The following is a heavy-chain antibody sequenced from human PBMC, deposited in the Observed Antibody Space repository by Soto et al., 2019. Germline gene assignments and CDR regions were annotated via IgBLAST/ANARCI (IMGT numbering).Heavy chain of an antibody. V-gene: IGHV3-21*01. D-gene: IGHD6-13*01. Sequence: PGGSLRLSCAASGFTFRSFTMNWVRQAPGKGLEWVSTISSNSAYIYYTDALRGRFTISRDNAKNSLHLQTNSLRAEDTAVYYCTRDASRDSSARGWFDPWGPGTLVTVYS. CDR3: TRDASRDSSARGWFDP. CDR1: GFTFRSFT. CDR2: ISSNSAYI. J-gene: IGHJ5*02.